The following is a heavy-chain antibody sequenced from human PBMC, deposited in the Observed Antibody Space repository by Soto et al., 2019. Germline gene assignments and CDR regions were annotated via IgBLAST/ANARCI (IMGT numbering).Heavy chain of an antibody. Sequence: SVQVSCTASGLTFSSYSISWVRQAPGQGLEWMGGLIPIFGTANSAQKCQGRVTITADESTSTAYMELSSLRSEDTAVYYCARALTYYDFWSGDNWCDPWGQGTLVTVSS. V-gene: IGHV1-69*13. D-gene: IGHD3-3*01. CDR1: GLTFSSYS. CDR2: LIPIFGTA. CDR3: ARALTYYDFWSGDNWCDP. J-gene: IGHJ5*02.